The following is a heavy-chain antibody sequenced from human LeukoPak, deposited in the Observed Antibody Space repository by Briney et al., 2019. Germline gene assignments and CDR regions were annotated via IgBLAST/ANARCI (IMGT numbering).Heavy chain of an antibody. CDR1: GFTFDDYG. CDR3: ASSNYYDSSGYYY. V-gene: IGHV3-20*04. CDR2: INWNGGST. J-gene: IGHJ4*02. Sequence: GGSLRLSCAASGFTFDDYGMSWVRQAPGKVLEWVSGINWNGGSTGYADSVKGRFTISRDNAKNSLYLQMNSLRAEDTAVYYCASSNYYDSSGYYYWGQGTLVTVSS. D-gene: IGHD3-22*01.